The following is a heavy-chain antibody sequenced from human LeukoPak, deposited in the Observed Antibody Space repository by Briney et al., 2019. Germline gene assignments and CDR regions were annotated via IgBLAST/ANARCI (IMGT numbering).Heavy chain of an antibody. CDR2: IYTSGST. Sequence: SETLSLTCTVSGGSISSYYWSWIRQPAGKGLEWIGRIYTSGSTNYNPSLKSRVTMSVDTSKNQFSLKLSSVTAADTAVYYCARLGEVAGYLTSFDYWAREPWSPSPQ. CDR1: GGSISSYY. V-gene: IGHV4-4*07. J-gene: IGHJ4*02. CDR3: ARLGEVAGYLTSFDY. D-gene: IGHD6-19*01.